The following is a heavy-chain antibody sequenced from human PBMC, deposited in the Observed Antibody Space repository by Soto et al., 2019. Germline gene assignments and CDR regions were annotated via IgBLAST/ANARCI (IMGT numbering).Heavy chain of an antibody. J-gene: IGHJ4*02. V-gene: IGHV3-23*01. Sequence: EVQLLESGGGLVQSGGSLRLSCVASGFTFSTYAMSWVRQAPGKGLEWVSTIRVSGGSTYYADSVKGRFTISRDNSKNTLLLQMNSLRAEDTAVYYCANVISAGYWGQGTLVTVSS. D-gene: IGHD3-10*01. CDR3: ANVISAGY. CDR1: GFTFSTYA. CDR2: IRVSGGST.